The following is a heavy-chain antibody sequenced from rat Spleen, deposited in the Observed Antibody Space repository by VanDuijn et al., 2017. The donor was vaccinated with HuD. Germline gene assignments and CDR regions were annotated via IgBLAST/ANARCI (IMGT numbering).Heavy chain of an antibody. J-gene: IGHJ2*01. V-gene: IGHV5-25*01. CDR2: ISSGGGNT. D-gene: IGHD3-4*01. Sequence: EVQLVESGGGLVQPGRSLKLSCAASGRTFSDYYMAWVRQAPTKGLEWVAYISSGGGNTFYRDSVKGRFTISRDTARNTLYLQMDSLRSEDTATYYCARLATDYFDYWGQGVMLTVSS. CDR3: ARLATDYFDY. CDR1: GRTFSDYY.